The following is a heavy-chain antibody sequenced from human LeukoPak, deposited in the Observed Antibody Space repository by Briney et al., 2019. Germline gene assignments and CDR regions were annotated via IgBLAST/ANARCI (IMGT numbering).Heavy chain of an antibody. CDR2: IYYSGST. CDR1: GGSISSSNYY. Sequence: KPSETLSLTCTVSGGSISSSNYYWGWVPPPPGKGVEGIGSIYYSGSTYYNPSLKSRVTISVDTSKNQFSLKLSSVTAADTAVYYCARGQVNARSRFDPWGQGTLVTVSS. V-gene: IGHV4-39*01. D-gene: IGHD3-22*01. CDR3: ARGQVNARSRFDP. J-gene: IGHJ5*02.